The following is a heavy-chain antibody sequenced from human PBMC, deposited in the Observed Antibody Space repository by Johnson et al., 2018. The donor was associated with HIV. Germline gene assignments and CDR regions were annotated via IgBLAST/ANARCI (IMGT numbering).Heavy chain of an antibody. CDR3: ARSRDYGPARSAVDI. Sequence: VQLVESGGGLVQPGGSLRLSCVVSGFTVSSNYITWVRQAPGKGLEWVSVISSGGDTYYADSVKDRFTISRDNSKNTLYLQMNRLRAEDTAVYYCARSRDYGPARSAVDIWGQGTMVTVSS. J-gene: IGHJ3*02. V-gene: IGHV3-66*01. CDR1: GFTVSSNY. CDR2: ISSGGDT. D-gene: IGHD4-17*01.